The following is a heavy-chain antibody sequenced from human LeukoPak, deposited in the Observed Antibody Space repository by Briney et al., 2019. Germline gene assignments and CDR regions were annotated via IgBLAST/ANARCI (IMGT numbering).Heavy chain of an antibody. D-gene: IGHD3-10*01. CDR3: ARDFPEERFGDSGWFDP. J-gene: IGHJ5*02. V-gene: IGHV1-69*13. Sequence: SVKVSRKASGGTFSSYAISWVRQAPGQGLEWMGGIIPIFGTANYAQKFQGRVTITADESTSTAYMELSSLRSEDTAVYYCARDFPEERFGDSGWFDPWGQGTLVTVSS. CDR2: IIPIFGTA. CDR1: GGTFSSYA.